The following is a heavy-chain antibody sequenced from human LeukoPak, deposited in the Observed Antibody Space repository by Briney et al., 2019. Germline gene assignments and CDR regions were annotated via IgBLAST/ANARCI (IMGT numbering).Heavy chain of an antibody. D-gene: IGHD3-22*01. CDR1: GYTFTGYY. J-gene: IGHJ4*02. CDR2: INPNSGGT. V-gene: IGHV1-2*02. Sequence: SVKVSCQASGYTFTGYYMHWVRQAPGQGLEWMGWINPNSGGTNYAQKFQGRVTMTRDTSISTAYMELSRLRSDDTAVYYCARGAETYYYDSSGYAFGYWGQGTLVTVSS. CDR3: ARGAETYYYDSSGYAFGY.